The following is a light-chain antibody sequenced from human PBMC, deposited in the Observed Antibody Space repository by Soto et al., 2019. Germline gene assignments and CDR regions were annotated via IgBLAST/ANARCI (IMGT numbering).Light chain of an antibody. J-gene: IGKJ1*01. Sequence: EIVLPKSPATLSLSPGASAPLSCRASQSIGLAIAWYQHKPGQAPRLLIFDASQRATGIPARFRGSGSGTDFTLSISSLEPEDLAVYYCQQRTDRPPWTVGQGTKVDIK. V-gene: IGKV3-11*01. CDR1: QSIGLA. CDR2: DAS. CDR3: QQRTDRPPWT.